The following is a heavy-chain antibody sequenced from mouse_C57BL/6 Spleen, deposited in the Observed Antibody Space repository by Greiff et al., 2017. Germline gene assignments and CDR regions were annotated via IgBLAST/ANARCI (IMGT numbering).Heavy chain of an antibody. V-gene: IGHV1-61*01. CDR2: IYPSDSET. CDR1: GYTFTSYW. Sequence: QVHVKQPGAELVRPGSSVKLSCKASGYTFTSYWMDWVKQRPGQGLEWIGNIYPSDSETHYNQKFKDKATLTVDKSSSTAYMQLSSLTSEDSAVYYCARSRELPSYWYFDVWGTGTTVTVSS. J-gene: IGHJ1*03. CDR3: ARSRELPSYWYFDV.